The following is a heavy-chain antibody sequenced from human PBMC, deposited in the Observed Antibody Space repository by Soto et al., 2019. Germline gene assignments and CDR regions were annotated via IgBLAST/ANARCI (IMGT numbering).Heavy chain of an antibody. Sequence: TSATLTLTCTVYGGSFRDYFWTWIRQPPGKRLEWIGEIKHSGSTNYNPSLKSRVTISLDTSKNQFSLKLISVTAADTAVYYCARGPPIMYYGTGGYYYFDYWGQGTLVTVSS. CDR2: IKHSGST. CDR1: GGSFRDYF. V-gene: IGHV4-34*01. CDR3: ARGPPIMYYGTGGYYYFDY. D-gene: IGHD2-8*02. J-gene: IGHJ4*02.